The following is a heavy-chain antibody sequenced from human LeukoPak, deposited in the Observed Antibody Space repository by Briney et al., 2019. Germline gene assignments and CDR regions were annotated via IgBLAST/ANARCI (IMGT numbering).Heavy chain of an antibody. CDR3: ARDGSAGAFDI. J-gene: IGHJ3*02. V-gene: IGHV1-69*05. CDR2: IIPIFGTA. CDR1: GGTFSSYA. D-gene: IGHD3-10*01. Sequence: ASVKVSCKASGGTFSSYAISWVRQAPGQGLEWMGWIIPIFGTANYAQKFRGRVTITTDESTSTAYMELSSLRSEDTAVYYCARDGSAGAFDIWGQGTMVTVSS.